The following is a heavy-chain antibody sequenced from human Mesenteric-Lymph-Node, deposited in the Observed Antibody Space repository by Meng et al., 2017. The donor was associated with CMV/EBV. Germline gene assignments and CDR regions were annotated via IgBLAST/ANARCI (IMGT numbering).Heavy chain of an antibody. J-gene: IGHJ4*02. Sequence: ASVKVSCKASGYTFSDYFIYWVRQAPGQGLEWMGWIIPYSGVTEYAQKFQGRVTMTRDTSMNTAYMELTRLTFDDAAVYFCAREGSVHLTTFEVWGQGTLVTVSS. CDR2: IIPYSGVT. CDR3: AREGSVHLTTFEV. V-gene: IGHV1-2*02. CDR1: GYTFSDYF. D-gene: IGHD1-1*01.